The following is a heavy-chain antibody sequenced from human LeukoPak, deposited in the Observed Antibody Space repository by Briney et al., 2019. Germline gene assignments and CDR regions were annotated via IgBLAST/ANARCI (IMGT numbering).Heavy chain of an antibody. V-gene: IGHV5-51*01. D-gene: IGHD1-26*01. CDR2: IYPGDSDT. J-gene: IGHJ4*02. Sequence: GESLKISCKGSRYSFTSYWIGWVRQMPGKGLEWMGIIYPGDSDTRYSPSFQGQVTISADKSISTAYLQWSSLKASDTAMYYCARIPVLRKWEHLLDYWGQGTLVTVSS. CDR1: RYSFTSYW. CDR3: ARIPVLRKWEHLLDY.